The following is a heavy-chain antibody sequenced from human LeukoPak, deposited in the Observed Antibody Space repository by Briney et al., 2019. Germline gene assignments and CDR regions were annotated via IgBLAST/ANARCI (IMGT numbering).Heavy chain of an antibody. Sequence: SETLPLTCTVSGGSISSSSYYWGWIRQPPGKGLEWIGSIYYSGSTYYNPSLNSRVTISVDTSKNQFSLKLSSVTAADTAVYYCARGRRSIAARYGYYYYYMDVWGKGTTVTVSS. J-gene: IGHJ6*03. CDR3: ARGRRSIAARYGYYYYYMDV. D-gene: IGHD6-6*01. V-gene: IGHV4-39*07. CDR1: GGSISSSSYY. CDR2: IYYSGST.